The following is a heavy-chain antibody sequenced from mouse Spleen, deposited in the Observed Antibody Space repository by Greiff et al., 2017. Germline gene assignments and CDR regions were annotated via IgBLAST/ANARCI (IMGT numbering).Heavy chain of an antibody. J-gene: IGHJ3*01. D-gene: IGHD1-1*01. V-gene: IGHV3-6*01. CDR3: ASKIYYYGSSPWFAY. Sequence: EVQLQESGPGLVKPSQSLSLTCSVTGYSITSGYYWNWIRQFPGNKLEWMGYISYDGSNNYNPSLKNRISITRDTSKNQFFLKLNSVTTEDTATYYCASKIYYYGSSPWFAYWGQGTLVTVSA. CDR1: GYSITSGYY. CDR2: ISYDGSN.